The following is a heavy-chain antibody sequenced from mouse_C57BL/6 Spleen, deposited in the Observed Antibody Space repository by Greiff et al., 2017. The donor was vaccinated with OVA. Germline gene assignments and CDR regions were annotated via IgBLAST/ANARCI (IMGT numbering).Heavy chain of an antibody. V-gene: IGHV1-55*01. Sequence: QVQLQQPGAELVKPGASVKMSCKASGYTFTSYWITWVKQRPGQGLEWIGDIYPGSGSTNYTEKFKSKATLTVDTSSSTAYMQLSSLTSEDSAVYYCARGDDYFYYFDYWGQGTTLTVSS. J-gene: IGHJ2*01. CDR3: ARGDDYFYYFDY. D-gene: IGHD2-4*01. CDR2: IYPGSGST. CDR1: GYTFTSYW.